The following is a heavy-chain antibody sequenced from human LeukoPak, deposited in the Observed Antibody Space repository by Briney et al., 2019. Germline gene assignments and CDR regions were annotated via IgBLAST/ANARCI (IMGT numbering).Heavy chain of an antibody. V-gene: IGHV1-69*13. CDR2: IIPIFGTA. CDR3: ASRLDNCSGGSCYSSDFDY. J-gene: IGHJ4*02. CDR1: GGTFSSYA. D-gene: IGHD2-15*01. Sequence: RASVKVSCKASGGTFSSYAISWVRQAPGQGLKWMGGIIPIFGTANYAQKFQGRVTITADESTSTAYMELSSLRSEDTAVYYCASRLDNCSGGSCYSSDFDYWGQGTLVTVSS.